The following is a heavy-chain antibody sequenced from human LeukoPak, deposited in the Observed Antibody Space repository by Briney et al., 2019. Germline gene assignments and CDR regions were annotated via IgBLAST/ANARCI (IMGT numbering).Heavy chain of an antibody. CDR2: IYNSGAT. J-gene: IGHJ3*02. CDR3: ALGGVRGVPSVGAFDI. D-gene: IGHD3-10*01. CDR1: GGSISSTTYY. Sequence: SQTLSLTCTVSGGSISSTTYYWSWIRQHPGKGLEWIGYIYNSGATYYNPSLQSRVTISVDTSKNQFSLKLTSVTAADTAVYYCALGGVRGVPSVGAFDIWGQGTMVTVSS. V-gene: IGHV4-31*03.